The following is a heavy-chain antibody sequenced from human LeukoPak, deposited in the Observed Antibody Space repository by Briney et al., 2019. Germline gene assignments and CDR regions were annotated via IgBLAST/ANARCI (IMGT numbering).Heavy chain of an antibody. CDR2: INPSGGST. D-gene: IGHD5-18*01. CDR1: GYTFTSYY. Sequence: ASVKVSCKASGYTFTSYYMHWVRQAPGQGLEWMGIINPSGGSTSYAQKFQGRVAMTRDTSTSTVYMELSSLRSEDTAVYYCARDRADTAMAINFDYWGQGTLVTVSS. CDR3: ARDRADTAMAINFDY. J-gene: IGHJ4*02. V-gene: IGHV1-46*01.